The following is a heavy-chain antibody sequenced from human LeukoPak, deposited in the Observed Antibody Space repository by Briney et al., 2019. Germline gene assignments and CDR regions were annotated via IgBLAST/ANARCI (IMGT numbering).Heavy chain of an antibody. CDR2: ISYSGTT. Sequence: SETLSLTCTVSGGSISSYYWSWIRQPPGKGLEWIGYISYSGTTIYNPSLKSRVTISIDTSKNQFSLKLSSVTAADTAVYYCARGVNWIDPWGQGTLVTVSS. D-gene: IGHD6-13*01. V-gene: IGHV4-59*01. CDR1: GGSISSYY. J-gene: IGHJ5*02. CDR3: ARGVNWIDP.